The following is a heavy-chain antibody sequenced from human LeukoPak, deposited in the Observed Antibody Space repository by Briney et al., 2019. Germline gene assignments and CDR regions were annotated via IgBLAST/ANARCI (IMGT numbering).Heavy chain of an antibody. Sequence: EFLKISCEASGFNFNKYWVGWVRQMPGKGLRWMGIIYPGDYDTRYSPSFQGHVNISVDKSISTAYLQWRSLRASDTAMYFCAGHSFDTVDAFDVWGQGTIVTVSA. V-gene: IGHV5-51*01. CDR3: AGHSFDTVDAFDV. D-gene: IGHD2-2*02. CDR1: GFNFNKYW. J-gene: IGHJ3*01. CDR2: IYPGDYDT.